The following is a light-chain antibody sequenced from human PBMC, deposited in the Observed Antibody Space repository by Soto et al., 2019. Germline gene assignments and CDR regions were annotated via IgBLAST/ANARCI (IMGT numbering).Light chain of an antibody. CDR3: QQANSFSLT. J-gene: IGKJ4*01. CDR1: QGISSW. Sequence: DIQMTHSPSSVSASVVDRVTITCQACQGISSWLAWYQQKPVKAPMLLIYSASSLQRGLPSRFRGSGSGTDLTLTTSSLQPEDFAPYYCQQANSFSLTFGGGTKVEIK. V-gene: IGKV1-12*01. CDR2: SAS.